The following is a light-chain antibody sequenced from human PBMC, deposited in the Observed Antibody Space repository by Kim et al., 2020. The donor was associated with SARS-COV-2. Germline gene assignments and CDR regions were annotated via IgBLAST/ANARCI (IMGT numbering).Light chain of an antibody. CDR3: QHRTNWL. Sequence: TLSLTPRESATLSCRASQTVSSYLAWYQQKPGQAPRLLIYDASVRATGIPARFSGSGSGTDFTLTISRLEPEDSAVYYCQHRTNWLFGQGTKLEI. CDR1: QTVSSY. CDR2: DAS. J-gene: IGKJ2*01. V-gene: IGKV3-11*01.